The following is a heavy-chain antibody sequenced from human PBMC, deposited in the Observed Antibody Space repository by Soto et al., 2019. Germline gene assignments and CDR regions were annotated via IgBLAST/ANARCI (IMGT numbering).Heavy chain of an antibody. D-gene: IGHD3-16*02. CDR1: GYSISSGYY. CDR2: IYHSGST. V-gene: IGHV4-38-2*01. Sequence: PSETLSLTCAVSGYSISSGYYWGWIRQPPGKGLEWIGSIYHSGSTYYNPSLKSRVTISVDTSKNQFSLKLSSVTAADTAVYYCARGRDCTNGVCYMITFGGVIVANWFDHWGKGTLVTV. CDR3: ARGRDCTNGVCYMITFGGVIVANWFDH. J-gene: IGHJ5*02.